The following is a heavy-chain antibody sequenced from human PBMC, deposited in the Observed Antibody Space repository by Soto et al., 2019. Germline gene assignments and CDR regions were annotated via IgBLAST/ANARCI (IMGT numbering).Heavy chain of an antibody. J-gene: IGHJ4*02. CDR1: GGSISNHS. Sequence: QVQLQESGPGLVKPSETLSLTCTVSGGSISNHSWNWIRQPAGKGLEWIGRIDTSGSTDYNPSLKTRVTMSVDTSKNHFSLKLSSVTAADTAVYCCARDFGDYWGQGILVTVSS. CDR2: IDTSGST. D-gene: IGHD3-3*01. CDR3: ARDFGDY. V-gene: IGHV4-4*07.